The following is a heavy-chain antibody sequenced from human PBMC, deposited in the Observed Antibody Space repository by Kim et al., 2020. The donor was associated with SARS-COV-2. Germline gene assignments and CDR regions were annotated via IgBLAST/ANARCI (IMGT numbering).Heavy chain of an antibody. CDR3: AKEAGQQLAFDY. D-gene: IGHD6-13*01. J-gene: IGHJ4*02. Sequence: GGSLRLSCAASGFTFSSYAMSWVRQAPGKGLEWVSVIYSGGSSTYYADSVKGRFTISRDNSKNTLYLQMNSLRAEDTAVYYCAKEAGQQLAFDYWGQGTLVTVSS. CDR1: GFTFSSYA. V-gene: IGHV3-23*03. CDR2: IYSGGSST.